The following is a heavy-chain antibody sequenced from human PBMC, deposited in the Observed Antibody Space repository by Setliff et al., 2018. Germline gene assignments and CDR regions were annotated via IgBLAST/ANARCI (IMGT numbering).Heavy chain of an antibody. CDR1: GYTFISYG. V-gene: IGHV1-18*01. CDR3: ARSPPNRGVGQGHYMDV. CDR2: ISPYNGDT. D-gene: IGHD3-10*01. Sequence: ASVKVSCKASGYTFISYGISWVRRAPGQGLEWIGWISPYNGDTKLAQKLQGRVTMTTDTSTGTGYMELRSLISDDTAVYYCARSPPNRGVGQGHYMDVWGKGTTVTVSS. J-gene: IGHJ6*03.